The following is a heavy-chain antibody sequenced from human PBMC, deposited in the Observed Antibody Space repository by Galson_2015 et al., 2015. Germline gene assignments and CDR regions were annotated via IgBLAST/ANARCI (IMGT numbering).Heavy chain of an antibody. V-gene: IGHV3-33*01. D-gene: IGHD6-19*01. CDR1: GFTFSSYG. CDR2: IWYDGSNK. Sequence: SLRLSCAASGFTFSSYGMHWVRQAPGKGLEWVAVIWYDGSNKYYADSVKGRFTISRDNSKNTLYLQMNSLRAEDTAVYYCARDLRIAVAGRGTFHWGQGTLVTVSS. J-gene: IGHJ4*02. CDR3: ARDLRIAVAGRGTFH.